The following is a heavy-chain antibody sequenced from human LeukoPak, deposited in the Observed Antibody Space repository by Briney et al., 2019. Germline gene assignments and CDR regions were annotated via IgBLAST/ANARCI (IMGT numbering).Heavy chain of an antibody. D-gene: IGHD3-10*01. J-gene: IGHJ4*02. CDR1: GFTFSSYW. CDR3: ATVWFGEKPFDY. Sequence: GGSLRLSCAASGFTFSSYWMHWVRRAPGKGLVWVSRINSDGSSTSYADSVKGRFTISRDNAKNTLYLQMNSLRAEDTAVYYCATVWFGEKPFDYWGQGTLVTVSS. V-gene: IGHV3-74*01. CDR2: INSDGSST.